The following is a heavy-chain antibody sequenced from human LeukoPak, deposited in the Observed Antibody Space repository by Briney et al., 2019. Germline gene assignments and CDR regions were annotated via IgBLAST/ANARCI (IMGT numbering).Heavy chain of an antibody. J-gene: IGHJ4*02. CDR1: GGSISSRSYY. CDR3: ATFSSGWHVGTYDY. CDR2: IYYSGST. Sequence: SETLSLTCTVSGGSISSRSYYWGWIRQPPGTGLEWIGSIYYSGSTYYNPSLKSRVTISVDTSKNQFSLKLSSVTAADTAVHYCATFSSGWHVGTYDYWGQGTLVTVSS. D-gene: IGHD6-19*01. V-gene: IGHV4-39*01.